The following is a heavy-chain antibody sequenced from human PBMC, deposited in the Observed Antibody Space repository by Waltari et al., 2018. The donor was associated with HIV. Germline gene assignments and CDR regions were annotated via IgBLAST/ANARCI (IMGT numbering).Heavy chain of an antibody. J-gene: IGHJ4*02. CDR3: ARGGSYGGYYFDY. CDR1: GGPISSGSYY. D-gene: IGHD4-17*01. CDR2: IYTSGST. Sequence: QVQLQESGPGLVKPSQTLSLTCPVSGGPISSGSYYWSWIRQPAGKGLEWIGRIYTSGSTNYNPSLKSRVTISVDTSKNQFSLKLSSVTAADTAVYYCARGGSYGGYYFDYWGQGTLVTVSS. V-gene: IGHV4-61*02.